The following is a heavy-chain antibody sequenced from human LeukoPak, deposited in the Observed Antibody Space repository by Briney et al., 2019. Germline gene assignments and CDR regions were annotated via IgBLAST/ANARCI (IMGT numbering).Heavy chain of an antibody. CDR3: ARDGGSSTSWYSY. CDR1: GFTFSSYA. J-gene: IGHJ4*02. V-gene: IGHV3-30*04. Sequence: GRSLRLSCAASGFTFSSYAMHWVRQAPGKGLEWVAVISYAGSNKYYADSVKGRFTISRDNSKNTLYLQMNSLRAEDTAVYYCARDGGSSTSWYSYWGQGTLVTVSS. CDR2: ISYAGSNK. D-gene: IGHD2-2*01.